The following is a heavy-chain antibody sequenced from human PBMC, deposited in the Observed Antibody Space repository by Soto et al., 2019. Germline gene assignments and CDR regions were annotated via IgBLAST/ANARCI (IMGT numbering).Heavy chain of an antibody. D-gene: IGHD3-3*01. V-gene: IGHV3-23*01. Sequence: QLGGSLRLSCAASGFTFSSDAMSWVRQAPGQGLEWVSAINGGGDTTYYADSVMGRFTVSRDNSKNTLYLRMNSLRAEDTAVYYCARSHYDFWRPLTYWGQGTPVTVSS. J-gene: IGHJ4*02. CDR1: GFTFSSDA. CDR3: ARSHYDFWRPLTY. CDR2: INGGGDTT.